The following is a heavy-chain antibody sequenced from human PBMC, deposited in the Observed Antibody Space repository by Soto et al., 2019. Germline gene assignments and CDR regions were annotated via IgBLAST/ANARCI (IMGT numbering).Heavy chain of an antibody. CDR1: GGSISGYY. Sequence: QVQLQESGPGLVKPSETLSLTCTVSGGSISGYYWSWIRQPPGKGLEWIGYMSYSGSTNYNPSLKSRVTIAIDTSRNQFSLKLSSVTAADTAVYYCARGTFGVVKDWGQGTLVTVSS. CDR3: ARGTFGVVKD. D-gene: IGHD3-3*01. V-gene: IGHV4-59*01. J-gene: IGHJ4*02. CDR2: MSYSGST.